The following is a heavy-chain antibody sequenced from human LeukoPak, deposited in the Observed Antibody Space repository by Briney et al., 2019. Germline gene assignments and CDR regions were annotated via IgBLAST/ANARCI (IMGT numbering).Heavy chain of an antibody. CDR3: ARELTSSSCFDP. CDR1: GFIFSDSA. Sequence: GGSLRLSCAASGFIFSDSAIHWVRQAPGKGLEWVSVLYSGGITYSADSVKGRFTISRDISKNTLYLQMNSLRAEDTAVYYCARELTSSSCFDPWGQGTLVTVSS. J-gene: IGHJ5*02. V-gene: IGHV3-66*01. D-gene: IGHD2-2*01. CDR2: LYSGGIT.